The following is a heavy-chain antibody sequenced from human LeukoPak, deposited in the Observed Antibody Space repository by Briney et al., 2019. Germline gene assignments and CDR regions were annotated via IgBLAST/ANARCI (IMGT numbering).Heavy chain of an antibody. J-gene: IGHJ5*02. CDR1: GLTFRHYG. V-gene: IGHV3-30*02. Sequence: GGSLRLSCAASGLTFRHYGMHWVRQTPGKGLEWVAFIESDESISQYADLVKGRFTISRDNSKNMLYLQMNSLRTEDTAMYYCTKNTGRREGWFDPWDQGTLVTVSS. CDR3: TKNTGRREGWFDP. D-gene: IGHD1-26*01. CDR2: IESDESIS.